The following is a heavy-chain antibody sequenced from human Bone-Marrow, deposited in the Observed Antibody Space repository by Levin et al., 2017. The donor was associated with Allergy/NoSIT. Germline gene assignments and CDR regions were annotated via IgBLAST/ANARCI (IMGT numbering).Heavy chain of an antibody. CDR1: GYSFTSYW. CDR2: IYPGDSDT. CDR3: ARHRLRELQRPRDAFDI. D-gene: IGHD3-16*01. V-gene: IGHV5-51*01. J-gene: IGHJ3*02. Sequence: KVSCKGSGYSFTSYWIGWVRQMPGKGLEWMGIIYPGDSDTRYSPSFQGQVTISADKSISTAYLQWSSLKASDTAMYYCARHRLRELQRPRDAFDIWGQGTMVTVSS.